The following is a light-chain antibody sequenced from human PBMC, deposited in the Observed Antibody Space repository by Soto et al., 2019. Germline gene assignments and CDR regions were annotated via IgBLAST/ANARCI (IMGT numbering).Light chain of an antibody. V-gene: IGKV1-39*01. CDR2: AAS. CDR1: QSISTY. Sequence: DIQMTQSPSYLSASVGDRVTITCRASQSISTYVNWYQQKPGKAPQLLIHAASSLQVGVPSRFSGSGSGTDFTLTISSLHPEDFANYYCQQSYSIPYVFGQATKVEIE. J-gene: IGKJ2*01. CDR3: QQSYSIPYV.